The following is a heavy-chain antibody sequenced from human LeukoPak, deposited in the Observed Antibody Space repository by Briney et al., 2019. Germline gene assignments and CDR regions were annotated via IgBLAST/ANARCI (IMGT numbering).Heavy chain of an antibody. Sequence: SETLSLTCSVSGGSISSSSYYWGWIRRPPGKGLDWIGSIYYSGSTYYNPSLKSRVTISVDTSKNQFSLKLSSVTAADTAVYYCARCLARHDAFDIWGQGTMGTVSS. CDR1: GGSISSSSYY. CDR3: ARCLARHDAFDI. V-gene: IGHV4-39*01. CDR2: IYYSGST. D-gene: IGHD6-6*01. J-gene: IGHJ3*02.